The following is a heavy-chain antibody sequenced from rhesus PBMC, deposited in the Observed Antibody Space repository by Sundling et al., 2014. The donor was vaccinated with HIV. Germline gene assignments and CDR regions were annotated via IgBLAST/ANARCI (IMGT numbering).Heavy chain of an antibody. CDR2: IYGSSGST. CDR3: ARMQSGYDAFDF. Sequence: QVQLQESGPGLVKPSETLSLTCAVSGGSISSSNWWSWIRQPPGKGLEWIGNIYGSSGSTYYNPSLKSRVTISKDTSKNQFSLKLSSVTAADTAVYYCARMQSGYDAFDFWGQGLRVTVSS. V-gene: IGHV4-65*02. D-gene: IGHD1-44*02. CDR1: GGSISSSNW. J-gene: IGHJ3*01.